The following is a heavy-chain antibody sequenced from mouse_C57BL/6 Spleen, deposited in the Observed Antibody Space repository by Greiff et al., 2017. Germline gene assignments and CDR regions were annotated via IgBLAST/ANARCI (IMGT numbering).Heavy chain of an antibody. CDR2: IHPNSGST. D-gene: IGHD2-3*01. J-gene: IGHJ1*03. V-gene: IGHV1-64*01. CDR1: GYTFTSYW. CDR3: ALYDGYSDV. Sequence: QVHVKQSGAELVKPGASVKLSCKASGYTFTSYWMHWVKQRPGQGLEWIGMIHPNSGSTNYNEKLKSKATLTVDKSSRTAYMQLSSLTSEDSAVYYCALYDGYSDVWGTGTTVTVSS.